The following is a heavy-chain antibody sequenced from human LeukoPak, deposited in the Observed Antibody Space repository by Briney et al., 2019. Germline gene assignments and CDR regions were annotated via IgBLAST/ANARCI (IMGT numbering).Heavy chain of an antibody. CDR3: ARGKQYSRSSYWFDS. J-gene: IGHJ5*01. V-gene: IGHV4-39*07. CDR1: GGSLTSSSYF. CDR2: VYSGGST. D-gene: IGHD6-6*01. Sequence: SETLSLTCRVTGGSLTSSSYFWGWIRQPPGQGLGWIGIVYSGGSTYYHPSLKSRVTVSVDTSKVQFSLRLISVTAADTAMYYCARGKQYSRSSYWFDSWGQGTLVTVSS.